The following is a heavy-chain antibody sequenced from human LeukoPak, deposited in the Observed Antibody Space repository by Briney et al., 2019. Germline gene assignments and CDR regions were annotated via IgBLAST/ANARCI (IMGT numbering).Heavy chain of an antibody. J-gene: IGHJ5*02. D-gene: IGHD6-13*01. CDR3: TRDLAAAAT. CDR1: GFTFSTYW. V-gene: IGHV3-7*03. Sequence: GGSLRLSCAATGFTFSTYWMSWVRQAPGKGLEWVANINQDGKKRYYVDSVKGRFTISRDNAKNSLYLQMNSLTAEDTAVYYCTRDLAAAATWGQGTLVTVSS. CDR2: INQDGKKR.